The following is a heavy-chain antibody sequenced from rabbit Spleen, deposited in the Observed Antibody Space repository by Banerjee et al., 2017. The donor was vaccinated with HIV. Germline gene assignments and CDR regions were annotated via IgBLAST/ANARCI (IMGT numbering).Heavy chain of an antibody. D-gene: IGHD8-1*01. Sequence: VETGGGLVQPGASLTLTCTASGFSFSSSYYMCWVRQAPGKGLEWIACIAGGTSAFTYSATWAKGRFTCSKTSSTTVTLQMTSLTVADTATYFCARDTGSSFSSYGMDLWGPGTLVTVS. CDR3: ARDTGSSFSSYGMDL. CDR2: IAGGTSAFT. J-gene: IGHJ6*01. V-gene: IGHV1S40*01. CDR1: GFSFSSSYY.